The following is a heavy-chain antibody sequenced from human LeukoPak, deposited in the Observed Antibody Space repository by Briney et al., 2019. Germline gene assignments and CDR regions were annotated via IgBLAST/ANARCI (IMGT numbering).Heavy chain of an antibody. V-gene: IGHV1-8*01. CDR1: GYTFISYD. D-gene: IGHD4-17*01. CDR3: ARTPPDYGIDY. Sequence: ASVKVSCKASGYTFISYDINWVRQAIGQGLEWMGWMSPNSGNTGYAQKFQGRITMTKSTSISTAYMELSDLESEDTAVYYCARTPPDYGIDYWGQGTLVTVSS. J-gene: IGHJ4*02. CDR2: MSPNSGNT.